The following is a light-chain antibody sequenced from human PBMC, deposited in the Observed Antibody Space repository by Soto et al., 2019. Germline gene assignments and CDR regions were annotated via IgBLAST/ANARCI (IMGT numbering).Light chain of an antibody. CDR1: RSDIGTYKY. J-gene: IGLJ3*02. CDR3: TAYTSSNTWV. Sequence: QSALTQPDSVSGSPGQSITISCTGTRSDIGTYKYVAWYQQHPGKAPQLIIYEVSNRPSGVSNRVSGSKSGNTASLTISGLQAEDEADFCCTAYTSSNTWVFGGGTKVTVL. V-gene: IGLV2-14*01. CDR2: EVS.